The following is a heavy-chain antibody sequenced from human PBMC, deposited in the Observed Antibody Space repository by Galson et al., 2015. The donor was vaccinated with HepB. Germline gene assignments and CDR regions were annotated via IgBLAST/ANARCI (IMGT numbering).Heavy chain of an antibody. Sequence: SLRLSCAASGFTFSSYAMHWVRQAPGKGLEWVAVISYDGSNKYYADSVKGRFTISRDNSKNTLYLQMNSLRAEDTAVYYCARDGDYDYVWGSYRKGNAFDIWGQGTMVTVSS. CDR3: ARDGDYDYVWGSYRKGNAFDI. V-gene: IGHV3-30-3*01. CDR2: ISYDGSNK. J-gene: IGHJ3*02. D-gene: IGHD3-16*02. CDR1: GFTFSSYA.